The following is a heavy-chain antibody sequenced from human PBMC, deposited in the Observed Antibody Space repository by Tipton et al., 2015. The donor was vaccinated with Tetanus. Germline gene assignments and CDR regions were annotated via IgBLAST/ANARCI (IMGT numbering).Heavy chain of an antibody. CDR3: ARDPHTIRTGNHRGFDY. CDR1: GFPFNTYA. CDR2: IKQDGNEK. D-gene: IGHD3-10*01. J-gene: IGHJ4*02. Sequence: SLRLSCAASGFPFNTYAMHWVRQAPGKGLEWVANIKQDGNEKYHVDSVKGRFTISRDNGKNLLYLEMNSLRVEDTAVYYCARDPHTIRTGNHRGFDYWGQGTLVTVSS. V-gene: IGHV3-7*03.